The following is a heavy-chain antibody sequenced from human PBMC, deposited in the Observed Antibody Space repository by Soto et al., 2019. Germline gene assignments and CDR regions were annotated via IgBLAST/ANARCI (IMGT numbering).Heavy chain of an antibody. CDR3: ATQGYYGSGRYMNYYGLDF. J-gene: IGHJ6*01. Sequence: GEFQKISSEGSGDRFASYWIGWLRPKPGKGLEWMGIIYPGDSDTRYSPSFQGQVTISADKSISTAYLQWSSLKASDTAMYYCATQGYYGSGRYMNYYGLDFWGQGTPGT. CDR1: GDRFASYW. V-gene: IGHV5-51*01. CDR2: IYPGDSDT. D-gene: IGHD3-10*01.